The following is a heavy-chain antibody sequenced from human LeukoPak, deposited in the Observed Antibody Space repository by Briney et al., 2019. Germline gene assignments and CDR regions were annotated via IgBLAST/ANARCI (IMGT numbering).Heavy chain of an antibody. Sequence: GGSLRLSCAASGFTFSDYYMSWIRQAPGKGLEWVSYISSSGSTIYCADSVKGRFTISRDNAKNSLYLQMNSLRAEDTAVYYCARGLYSFSSSYYFDYWGQGTLVTVSS. V-gene: IGHV3-11*04. CDR1: GFTFSDYY. CDR2: ISSSGSTI. J-gene: IGHJ4*02. CDR3: ARGLYSFSSSYYFDY. D-gene: IGHD6-6*01.